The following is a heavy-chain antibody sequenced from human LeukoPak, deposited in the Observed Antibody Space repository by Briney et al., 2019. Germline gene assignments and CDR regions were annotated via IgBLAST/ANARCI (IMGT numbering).Heavy chain of an antibody. CDR2: IYHTGDT. CDR3: ARLGLVATSYYYSYMDV. CDR1: GGSFSGYY. D-gene: IGHD2-8*02. V-gene: IGHV4-34*01. Sequence: PSETLSLTCAVYGGSFSGYYWSWIRQPPGKGLEWIGEIYHTGDTNYNPSLKSRVTISVDTSKNQFSLNLSSVTAADTAVYYCARLGLVATSYYYSYMDVWGKGTTVSISS. J-gene: IGHJ6*03.